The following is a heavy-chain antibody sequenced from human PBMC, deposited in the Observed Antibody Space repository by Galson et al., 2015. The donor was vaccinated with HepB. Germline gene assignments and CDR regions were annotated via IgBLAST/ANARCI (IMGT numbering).Heavy chain of an antibody. Sequence: SLRLSCAASGFSFRSYGMHWVRQAPGKGLEWMAVIWYDGSNKFYAGSVKGRFTISRDNSKNTLYLQMNSLRADDTAVYYCARDLSCVYGAYIYYPVFAQWGQATLLTFSS. V-gene: IGHV3-33*01. J-gene: IGHJ4*02. D-gene: IGHD4/OR15-4a*01. CDR2: IWYDGSNK. CDR3: ARDLSCVYGAYIYYPVFAQ. CDR1: GFSFRSYG.